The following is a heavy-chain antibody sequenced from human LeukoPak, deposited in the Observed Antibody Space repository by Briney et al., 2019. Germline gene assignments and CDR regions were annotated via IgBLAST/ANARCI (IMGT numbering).Heavy chain of an antibody. CDR3: ARVRYYYGSGSNNWFDP. J-gene: IGHJ5*02. V-gene: IGHV1-18*01. Sequence: ASVKVSCKASGYTFTSYGISWVRQAPGRGLEWMGWISAYNGNTNYAQKLQGRVTMTTDTSTSTAYMELRSLRSDDTAVYYCARVRYYYGSGSNNWFDPWGQGTLVTVSS. D-gene: IGHD3-10*01. CDR1: GYTFTSYG. CDR2: ISAYNGNT.